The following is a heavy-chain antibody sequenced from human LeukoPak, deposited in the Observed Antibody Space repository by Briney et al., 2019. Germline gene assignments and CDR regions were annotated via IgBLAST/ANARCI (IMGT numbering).Heavy chain of an antibody. J-gene: IGHJ3*02. CDR3: AKYCSGGSCYLRDAFDI. V-gene: IGHV4-39*07. CDR2: IYYSGST. CDR1: GGSISSSSYY. D-gene: IGHD2-15*01. Sequence: PSETLSLTCTVSGGSISSSSYYWGWIRQPPGKGLEWIGSIYYSGSTYYNPSLKSRVTISVDTSKNQFSLKLSSVTAADTAAYYCAKYCSGGSCYLRDAFDIWGQGTMVTVSS.